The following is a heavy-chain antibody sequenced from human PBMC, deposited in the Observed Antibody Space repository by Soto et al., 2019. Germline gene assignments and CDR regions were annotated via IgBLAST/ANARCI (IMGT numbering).Heavy chain of an antibody. J-gene: IGHJ5*01. CDR3: ARVYDSSGYYFNWFDS. CDR1: GGSFSGYY. Sequence: SETLSLTCAVYGGSFSGYYWSWIRQPPGKGLEWIGEINHSGSTNYNPSLKSRVTISVDTSKNQFSLKLSSVTAADTAVYYCARVYDSSGYYFNWFDSWGQGTLVTVSS. CDR2: INHSGST. D-gene: IGHD3-22*01. V-gene: IGHV4-34*01.